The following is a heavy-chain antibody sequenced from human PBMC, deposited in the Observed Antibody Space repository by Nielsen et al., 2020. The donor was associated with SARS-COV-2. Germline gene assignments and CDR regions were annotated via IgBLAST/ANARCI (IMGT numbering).Heavy chain of an antibody. CDR2: IYYSGST. J-gene: IGHJ4*02. V-gene: IGHV4-59*08. Sequence: SETLSLTCAVYGGSFSGYYWSWIRQPPGKGLEWIGYIYYSGSTNYNPSLKSRVTISVDTSKNQFSLKLSSVTAADTAVYYCARHQAYSYAGNYFDYWGQGTLVTVSS. CDR1: GGSFSGYY. CDR3: ARHQAYSYAGNYFDY. D-gene: IGHD5-18*01.